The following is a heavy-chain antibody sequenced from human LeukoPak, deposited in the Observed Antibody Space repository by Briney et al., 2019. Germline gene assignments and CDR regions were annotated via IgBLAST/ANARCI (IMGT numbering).Heavy chain of an antibody. CDR1: GFTFSSYA. J-gene: IGHJ3*02. CDR3: ARDRDDYGDSRDAFDI. Sequence: GGSLRLSCAASGFTFSSYAMHWVRQAPGKGLEWVAVISYDGSNKYYADPVKGRFTISRDNSKNTLYLQMNSLRAEDTAVYYCARDRDDYGDSRDAFDIWGQGTMVTVSS. CDR2: ISYDGSNK. D-gene: IGHD4-17*01. V-gene: IGHV3-30-3*01.